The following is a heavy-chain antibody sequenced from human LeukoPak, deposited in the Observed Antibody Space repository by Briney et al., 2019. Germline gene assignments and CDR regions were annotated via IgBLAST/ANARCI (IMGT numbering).Heavy chain of an antibody. CDR2: ISSSSSVI. J-gene: IGHJ6*03. V-gene: IGHV3-21*01. CDR3: AKVDRGDYSSSPVPYYNYYMYA. CDR1: GFTFSYYS. D-gene: IGHD6-13*01. Sequence: PGGSLRLSCAASGFTFSYYSMNWVRQAPGRGVEGVSCISSSSSVIFYSDSLTCRFTISRDNAKNLLYLHMNSLRFEDTAVYYCAKVDRGDYSSSPVPYYNYYMYAWGKGTTVTVSS.